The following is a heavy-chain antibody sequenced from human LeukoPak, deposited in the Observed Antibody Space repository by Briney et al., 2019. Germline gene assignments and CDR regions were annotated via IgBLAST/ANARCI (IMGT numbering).Heavy chain of an antibody. V-gene: IGHV5-10-1*01. D-gene: IGHD3-10*01. CDR3: ASRFPSSGGVGFDY. CDR2: IDHSDSYT. CDR1: GYSFTSYW. Sequence: GESLKISCKGSGYSFTSYWIYWVRQMSGKGLEWMGRIDHSDSYTNYSPSFQGRVTISADKSISTAYLQWSSLKASDTAMYYCASRFPSSGGVGFDYWGQGTLVTVSS. J-gene: IGHJ4*02.